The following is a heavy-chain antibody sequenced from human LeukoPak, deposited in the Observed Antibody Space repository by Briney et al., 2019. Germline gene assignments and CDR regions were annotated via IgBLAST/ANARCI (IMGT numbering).Heavy chain of an antibody. CDR3: ANIGELLAADY. D-gene: IGHD1-26*01. Sequence: GGSLRLSCAASGFTFTSYAMSWVRQAPGKGLEWVSAISGSGGSTYYADSVKGWFTISRDNSKNTLFLQMNSLRADDTAIYYCANIGELLAADYWGQGTLVTVSS. CDR2: ISGSGGST. CDR1: GFTFTSYA. J-gene: IGHJ4*02. V-gene: IGHV3-23*01.